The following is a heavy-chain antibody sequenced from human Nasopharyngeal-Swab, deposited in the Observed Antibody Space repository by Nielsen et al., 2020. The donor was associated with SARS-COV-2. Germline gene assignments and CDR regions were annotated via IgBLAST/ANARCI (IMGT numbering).Heavy chain of an antibody. D-gene: IGHD6-19*01. CDR2: ISSSSSYT. V-gene: IGHV3-11*06. CDR3: ARVQWRDNAFDI. J-gene: IGHJ3*02. CDR1: GFTFSDYY. Sequence: GGSLRLFCAASGFTFSDYYMSWIRQAPGKGLEWVSYISSSSSYTNYADSVKGRFTISRDNAKNSLYLQMNSLRAEDTAVYYCARVQWRDNAFDIWGQGTMVTVSS.